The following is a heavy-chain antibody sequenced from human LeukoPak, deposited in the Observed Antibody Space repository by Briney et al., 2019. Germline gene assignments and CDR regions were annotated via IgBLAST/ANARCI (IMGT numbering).Heavy chain of an antibody. J-gene: IGHJ4*02. V-gene: IGHV4-34*01. CDR3: ARRGSGVLGSYRADY. CDR1: GGSFSGYY. D-gene: IGHD3-16*02. CDR2: INHSGST. Sequence: PSETLSLTCAVYGGSFSGYYWSWIRQPPGKGLEWIGEINHSGSTNYNPSLKSRVTISVDTSKNQFSLKLSSVTAADTAVYYCARRGSGVLGSYRADYWGQGTLVTVSS.